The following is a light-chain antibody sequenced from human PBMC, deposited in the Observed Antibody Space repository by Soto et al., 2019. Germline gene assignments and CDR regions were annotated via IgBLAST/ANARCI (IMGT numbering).Light chain of an antibody. CDR3: QQYNSYCR. Sequence: DIQMTQSPSTLSASVGDRVTITFRASQSISSWLAWYQTKPGKAPKLLIYKAPSLESGVPSRSSVSGSWTEFTRTISSLQPADFATYDWQQYNSYCRFGQGIKVEVK. J-gene: IGKJ1*01. CDR2: KAP. CDR1: QSISSW. V-gene: IGKV1-5*03.